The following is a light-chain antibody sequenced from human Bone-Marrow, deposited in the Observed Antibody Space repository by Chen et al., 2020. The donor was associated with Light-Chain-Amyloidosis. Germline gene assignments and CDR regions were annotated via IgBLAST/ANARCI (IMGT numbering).Light chain of an antibody. J-gene: IGLJ2*01. CDR3: QSADGSGTYEGI. CDR2: RDP. Sequence: SYELTQPPSVSVSPGQTPRITCSGDDLPTKYAYWYQQKQGQAPVLVIHRDPERPSWISEGFSGSISGTTATLTISGVQAEAEADYHCQSADGSGTYEGIFGGGSLLTVL. V-gene: IGLV3-25*03. CDR1: DLPTKY.